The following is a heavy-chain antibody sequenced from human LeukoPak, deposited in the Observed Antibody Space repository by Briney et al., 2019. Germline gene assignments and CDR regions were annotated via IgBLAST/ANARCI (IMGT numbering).Heavy chain of an antibody. CDR1: GGSISSGSYY. CDR2: IYTSGST. D-gene: IGHD3-3*01. V-gene: IGHV4-61*02. J-gene: IGHJ3*02. CDR3: ARELRRGGTYYDFWSGYRSDAFDI. Sequence: PSETLSLTCTVSGGSISSGSYYWSWIRQPAGKGLEWIGRIYTSGSTNYNPSLKSRVTISVDTSKNQFSLKLSSVTAADTAVYYCARELRRGGTYYDFWSGYRSDAFDIWGQGTMVTVSS.